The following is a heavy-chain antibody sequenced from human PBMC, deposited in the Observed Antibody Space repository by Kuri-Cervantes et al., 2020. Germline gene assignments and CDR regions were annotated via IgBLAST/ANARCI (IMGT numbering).Heavy chain of an antibody. CDR1: GYTFTGYY. CDR3: ARAPYCGGDCYNYFDY. V-gene: IGHV1-2*02. J-gene: IGHJ4*02. D-gene: IGHD2-21*02. CDR2: INPNSGGT. Sequence: ASVKVSCKASGYTFTGYYTHWVRQAPGQGLEWMGWINPNSGGTNYAQKFQGRVTMTRDTSISTAYMELSRLRSDDTAVYYCARAPYCGGDCYNYFDYWGQGTLVTVSS.